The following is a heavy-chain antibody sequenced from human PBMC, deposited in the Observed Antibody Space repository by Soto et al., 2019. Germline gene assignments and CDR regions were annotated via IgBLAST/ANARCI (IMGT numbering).Heavy chain of an antibody. CDR2: ITSSGSTI. Sequence: PGGSLRLSFAASGFTFSDYYMSWIRQAPGKGLEWVSYITSSGSTIYYADSVKGRFTISRDNAKNSLYLQMNSLRAEDTAMYHCAREFKGDLVVVVAARGSYFDSWGQGTLVTVSS. V-gene: IGHV3-11*01. J-gene: IGHJ4*02. CDR1: GFTFSDYY. D-gene: IGHD2-15*01. CDR3: AREFKGDLVVVVAARGSYFDS.